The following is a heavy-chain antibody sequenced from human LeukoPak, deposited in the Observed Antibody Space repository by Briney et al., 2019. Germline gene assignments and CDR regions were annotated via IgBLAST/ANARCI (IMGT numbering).Heavy chain of an antibody. D-gene: IGHD3-22*01. V-gene: IGHV3-48*03. Sequence: PGGSLRLSCAASGFIFSSYDMNWVRQAPGKGLEWVSYISSSGNSIYYADSVKGRFTISRDNAKNSLYLQMNSLRAEDTAVYYCARFTDYYDTSGYLTYYFDYWGQGTLVTVSS. CDR1: GFIFSSYD. J-gene: IGHJ4*02. CDR2: ISSSGNSI. CDR3: ARFTDYYDTSGYLTYYFDY.